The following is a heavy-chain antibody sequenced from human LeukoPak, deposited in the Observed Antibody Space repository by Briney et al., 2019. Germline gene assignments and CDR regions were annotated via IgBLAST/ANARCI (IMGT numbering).Heavy chain of an antibody. D-gene: IGHD6-19*01. V-gene: IGHV3-21*01. Sequence: GGSLRLSCAASGFTFSSYSMNWVRQAPGKGLEWVSSISSSSSYIYYADSVKGRFTISRDNAKNSLYLQMNSLRAEDTAVYYCARDRIAVAGPPYYYYGMDVWGQGTTVTVSS. CDR2: ISSSSSYI. CDR1: GFTFSSYS. CDR3: ARDRIAVAGPPYYYYGMDV. J-gene: IGHJ6*02.